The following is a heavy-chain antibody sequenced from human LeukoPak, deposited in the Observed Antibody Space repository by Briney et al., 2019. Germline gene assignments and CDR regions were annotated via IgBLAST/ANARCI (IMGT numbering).Heavy chain of an antibody. CDR3: ARGLLNIVATDLLDY. D-gene: IGHD5-12*01. CDR2: MNPNSGNT. J-gene: IGHJ4*02. V-gene: IGHV1-8*03. CDR1: GYTFTSYD. Sequence: ASVKVSCKASGYTFTSYDINWVRQATGQGLECMGWMNPNSGNTGYAQKFQGRVTITRNTSISTAYMELSSLRSEDTAVYYCARGLLNIVATDLLDYWGQGTLVTVSS.